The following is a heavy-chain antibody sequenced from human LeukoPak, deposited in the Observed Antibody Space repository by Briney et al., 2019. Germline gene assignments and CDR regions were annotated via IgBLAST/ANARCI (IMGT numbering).Heavy chain of an antibody. CDR3: ARGDYFDY. CDR2: IYGGDSDT. CDR1: GYRFISNW. V-gene: IGHV5-51*01. J-gene: IGHJ4*02. Sequence: GESLQISCQGSGYRFISNWIAWVLQIPAIGLEWMGSIYGGDSDTRYSPSFQGQVTISADKSISTAYLHWSSLKASDTAMYYCARGDYFDYWGQGTLLTVSS.